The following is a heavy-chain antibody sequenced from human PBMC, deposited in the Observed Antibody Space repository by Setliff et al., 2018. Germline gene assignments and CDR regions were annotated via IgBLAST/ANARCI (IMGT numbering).Heavy chain of an antibody. CDR3: ARLLAGTGGFFYYGVDV. CDR1: GGSFSGYY. Sequence: SETLSLTCAVYGGSFSGYYWSWIRQPPGKGLEWIGSIYYSGSTYYNPSLKSRVTISVDTSKNQFSLKLSSVTAADTAVYYCARLLAGTGGFFYYGVDVWGQGTTVTVSS. V-gene: IGHV4-34*01. CDR2: IYYSGST. J-gene: IGHJ6*02. D-gene: IGHD6-19*01.